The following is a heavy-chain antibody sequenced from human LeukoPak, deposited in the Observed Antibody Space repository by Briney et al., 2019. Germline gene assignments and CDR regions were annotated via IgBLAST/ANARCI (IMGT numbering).Heavy chain of an antibody. J-gene: IGHJ4*02. CDR3: ARRYSYGPFDY. V-gene: IGHV3-23*01. Sequence: PGGSLRLSCAASGFTFSSFSMSWVRQAPGRGLEWVSAISGSGGSTYYADSVKGRFTISTDNSKNTLYLQMNSLRGEDTAVYYCARRYSYGPFDYWGQGTLVTVSS. CDR1: GFTFSSFS. D-gene: IGHD5-18*01. CDR2: ISGSGGST.